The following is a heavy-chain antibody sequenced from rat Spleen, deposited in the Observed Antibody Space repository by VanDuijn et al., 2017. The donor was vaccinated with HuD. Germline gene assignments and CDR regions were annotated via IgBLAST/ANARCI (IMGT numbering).Heavy chain of an antibody. J-gene: IGHJ2*01. CDR2: ITKSGDRT. D-gene: IGHD1-8*01. CDR1: GFTFTDYY. Sequence: EVQLVESDGGLVQPGRSLKLSCVASGFTFTDYYMGWVRQAPTKGLSWVASITKSGDRTYYRDSVKCRFTISRDNAKSNLYLQMDSLRSEDTATYYCTTTGLTTLADYWGQGVMVTVSS. CDR3: TTTGLTTLADY. V-gene: IGHV5-20*01.